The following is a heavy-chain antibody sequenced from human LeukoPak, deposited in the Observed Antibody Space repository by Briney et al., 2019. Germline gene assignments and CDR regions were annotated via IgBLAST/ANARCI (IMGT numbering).Heavy chain of an antibody. J-gene: IGHJ3*02. CDR1: GFTFSSYG. D-gene: IGHD3-16*02. Sequence: PGGSLRLSCAASGFTFSSYGMHWVRQAPGKGLEWVAVISYDGSNKYYADSVKGRFTISRDNSKNTLYLQMNSLRAEDTAVYYCARVNYVWGSYRYLDDAFDIWGQGTMVTVSS. CDR3: ARVNYVWGSYRYLDDAFDI. V-gene: IGHV3-30*03. CDR2: ISYDGSNK.